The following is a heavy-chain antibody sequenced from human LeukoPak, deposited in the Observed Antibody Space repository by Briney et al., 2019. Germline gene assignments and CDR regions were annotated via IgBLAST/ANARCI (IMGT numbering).Heavy chain of an antibody. CDR2: IIPIFGTA. V-gene: IGHV1-69*01. J-gene: IGHJ6*03. CDR1: GGTFSSYA. D-gene: IGHD2-2*01. CDR3: ARLVVPAPYYYYYYMDV. Sequence: GASVKVSCKASGGTFSSYAISWVRQAPGQGLEWMGGIIPIFGTADYAQKFQGRVTITADESTGTAYMELSSLRSEDTAVYYCARLVVPAPYYYYYYMDVWGKGTTVTVSS.